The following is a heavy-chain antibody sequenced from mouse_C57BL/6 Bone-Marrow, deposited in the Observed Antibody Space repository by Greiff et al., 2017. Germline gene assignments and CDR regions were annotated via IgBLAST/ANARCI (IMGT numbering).Heavy chain of an antibody. D-gene: IGHD1-1*01. CDR2: ISSGGDYI. Sequence: EVKVVESGEGLVKPGGSLKLSCAASGFTFSSYAMSWVRQTPEKRLEWVAYISSGGDYIYYADTVKGRFTISRDNARNTLYLQMSSLKSEDTAMYYCTRGSSYPHWYFDVWGTGTTVTVSS. J-gene: IGHJ1*03. V-gene: IGHV5-9-1*02. CDR1: GFTFSSYA. CDR3: TRGSSYPHWYFDV.